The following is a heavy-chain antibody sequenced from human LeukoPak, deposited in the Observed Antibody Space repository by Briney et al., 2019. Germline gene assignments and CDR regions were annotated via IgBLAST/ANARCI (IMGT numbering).Heavy chain of an antibody. CDR2: ISGSGGST. Sequence: GGSLRLSCAASGFTFSSYAMSWVRQAPGKGLEWVSAISGSGGSTYYADSVKGRFTISRDNSKNTLYLQMNSLRAEDTAVYYCAKAKGGITMIVVVITIAPGDYFDYWGQETLVTVSS. CDR1: GFTFSSYA. V-gene: IGHV3-23*01. CDR3: AKAKGGITMIVVVITIAPGDYFDY. J-gene: IGHJ4*02. D-gene: IGHD3-22*01.